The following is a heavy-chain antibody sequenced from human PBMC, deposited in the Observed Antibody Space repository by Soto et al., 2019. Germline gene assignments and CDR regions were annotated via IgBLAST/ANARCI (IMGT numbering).Heavy chain of an antibody. CDR3: ARRFDS. Sequence: SETLSHSCGVHGGSLGGYYWTWIRQPPGKGLEWIGEISHSGSTDYNPSLKSRVTISIDTSKNQLSLKLTSLTAADTSVYYCARRFDSWGQGTLVTVSS. CDR2: ISHSGST. J-gene: IGHJ4*02. V-gene: IGHV4-34*01. CDR1: GGSLGGYY.